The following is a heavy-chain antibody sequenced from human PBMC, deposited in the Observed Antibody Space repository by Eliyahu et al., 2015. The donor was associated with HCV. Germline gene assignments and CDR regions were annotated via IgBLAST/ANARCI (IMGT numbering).Heavy chain of an antibody. CDR2: INPSGGST. D-gene: IGHD3-22*01. CDR3: ARDPAGHYYDSSGYYYGWFDP. Sequence: QVQLVQSGAEVKKPGASVKVSCKASGYTFTSYYXXWVXQAPGXGLEWMGIINPSGGSTSYAQKFQGRVTMTRDTSTSTVYMELSSLRSEDTAVYYCARDPAGHYYDSSGYYYGWFDPWGQGTLVTVSS. V-gene: IGHV1-46*01. J-gene: IGHJ5*02. CDR1: GYTFTSYY.